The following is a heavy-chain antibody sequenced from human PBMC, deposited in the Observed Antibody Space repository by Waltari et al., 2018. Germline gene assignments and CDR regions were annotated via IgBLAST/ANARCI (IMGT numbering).Heavy chain of an antibody. Sequence: QVQPQQRGAGLLRPSETLSLTCAAYGRSFSGYYWSWIRQPPGKGLEWIGEINHSGSTNYNPSLKSRVTISVDTSKNQFSLKLSSVTAAETAVYYCARRGRECSGGSCYSLFDYWGQGTLVTVSS. J-gene: IGHJ4*02. CDR2: INHSGST. D-gene: IGHD2-15*01. CDR3: ARRGRECSGGSCYSLFDY. V-gene: IGHV4-34*01. CDR1: GRSFSGYY.